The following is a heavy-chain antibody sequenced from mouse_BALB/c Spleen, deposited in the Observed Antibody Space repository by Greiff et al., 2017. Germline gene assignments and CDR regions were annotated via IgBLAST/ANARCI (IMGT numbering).Heavy chain of an antibody. V-gene: IGHV2-6-5*01. Sequence: VQVVESGPGLVAPSQSLSITCTVSGFSLTDYGVSWVRQPPGKGLEWLGVIWGGGSTYYNSALKSRLSISKDNSKSQVFLKMNSLQTDDTAMYYCAKHMVTTFYAMDYWGQGTSVTVSS. CDR1: GFSLTDYG. D-gene: IGHD2-1*01. J-gene: IGHJ4*01. CDR2: IWGGGST. CDR3: AKHMVTTFYAMDY.